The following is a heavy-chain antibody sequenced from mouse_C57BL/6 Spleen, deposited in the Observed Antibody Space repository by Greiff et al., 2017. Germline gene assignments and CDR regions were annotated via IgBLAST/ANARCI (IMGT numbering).Heavy chain of an antibody. J-gene: IGHJ1*03. V-gene: IGHV7-3*01. CDR1: GFTFTDYY. CDR2: IRNKANGYTT. Sequence: EVMLVESGGGLVQPGGSLSLSCAASGFTFTDYYMSWVCQPPGKALEWLGFIRNKANGYTTEYSASVKGRFTISRDNSQSIRYLQMNALRAEDSATYYCARDYDWYFDVWGTGTTVTVSS. CDR3: ARDYDWYFDV. D-gene: IGHD2-4*01.